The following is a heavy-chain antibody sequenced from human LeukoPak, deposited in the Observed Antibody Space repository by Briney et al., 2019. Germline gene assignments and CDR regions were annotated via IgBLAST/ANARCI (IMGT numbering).Heavy chain of an antibody. CDR3: ARARGCSGGRCSNFDY. D-gene: IGHD2-15*01. J-gene: IGHJ4*02. CDR2: IKQDGSEK. V-gene: IGHV3-7*01. CDR1: GFTFIGYW. Sequence: GGSLRLSCAASGFTFIGYWMSWVRQAPGKGLEWVANIKQDGSEKYYVDSLKGRFTISRDNARNSLYPQMDSLRTEDTAVYYCARARGCSGGRCSNFDYWGQGTLVAVSS.